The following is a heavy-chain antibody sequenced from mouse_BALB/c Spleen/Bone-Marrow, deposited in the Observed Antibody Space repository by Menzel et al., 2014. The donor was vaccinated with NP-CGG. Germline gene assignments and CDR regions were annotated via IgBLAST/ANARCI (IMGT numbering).Heavy chain of an antibody. V-gene: IGHV1-67*01. CDR1: GYTFTDYA. CDR2: ISTYSGNT. Sequence: VQLQQSGPELVRPGVSVKISCKGSGYTFTDYAMHWVKQSHAKSLEWIGVISTYSGNTSYNQKFKGKATMTVDKSSSTAYMELARLTSEDSAIYYCARRGYGGDYYAMDYWGQGTSVTVSS. CDR3: ARRGYGGDYYAMDY. D-gene: IGHD3-1*01. J-gene: IGHJ4*01.